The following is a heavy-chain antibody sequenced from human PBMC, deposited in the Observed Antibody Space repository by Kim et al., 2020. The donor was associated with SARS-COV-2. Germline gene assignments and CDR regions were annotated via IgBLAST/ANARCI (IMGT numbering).Heavy chain of an antibody. J-gene: IGHJ5*02. Sequence: GGSLRLFCAASGFTFSGSAVHWVRQASGKGLEWVGRIKRKGNSYATAYAASVKGRFTISRDDSKNTAYLQMNSLKTEDTAVYYCTNGYCSSTACYPKFDPWGQGTLVTVSS. D-gene: IGHD2-2*01. CDR3: TNGYCSSTACYPKFDP. V-gene: IGHV3-73*01. CDR1: GFTFSGSA. CDR2: IKRKGNSYAT.